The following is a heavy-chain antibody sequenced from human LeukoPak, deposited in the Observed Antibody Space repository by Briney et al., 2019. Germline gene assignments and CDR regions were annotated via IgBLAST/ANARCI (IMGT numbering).Heavy chain of an antibody. D-gene: IGHD6-19*01. J-gene: IGHJ5*02. CDR3: AKDRSRSGWFLNWFDP. CDR2: ISGSGGST. Sequence: GGSLRLSCAASGFTFSSYAMSWVRQAPGKGLEWVSAISGSGGSTYHADSVKGRFTISRDNSKNTLYLQMNSLRAEDTAVYYCAKDRSRSGWFLNWFDPWGQGTLVTVSS. V-gene: IGHV3-23*01. CDR1: GFTFSSYA.